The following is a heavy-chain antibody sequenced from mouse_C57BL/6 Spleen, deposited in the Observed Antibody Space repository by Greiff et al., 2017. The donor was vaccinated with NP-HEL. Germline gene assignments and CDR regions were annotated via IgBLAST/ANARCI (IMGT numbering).Heavy chain of an antibody. V-gene: IGHV5-17*01. CDR3: ARSGLPPYYYAMDY. CDR1: GFTFSDYG. CDR2: ISSGSSTL. J-gene: IGHJ4*01. Sequence: EVKLQESGGGLVKPGGSLKLSCAASGFTFSDYGMHWVRQAPEKGLEWVAYISSGSSTLYYADTVKGRFTISRDNAKNTLFLQMTSLRSEDTAMYYCARSGLPPYYYAMDYWGQGTSVTVSS. D-gene: IGHD2-2*01.